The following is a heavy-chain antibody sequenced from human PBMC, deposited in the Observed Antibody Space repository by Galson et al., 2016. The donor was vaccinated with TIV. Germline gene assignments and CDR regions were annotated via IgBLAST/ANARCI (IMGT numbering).Heavy chain of an antibody. Sequence: SVKVSCKASGDSFNIYAISWVRQAPGQGLEWMGGIIPIFGTPNYAQKFHARVTISADELIPTAYLELSSLTSDDTAVYYCARGFPVIPASMSVASTWSNWFDPWGQGTLVTVSS. CDR2: IIPIFGTP. V-gene: IGHV1-69*13. CDR3: ARGFPVIPASMSVASTWSNWFDP. CDR1: GDSFNIYA. J-gene: IGHJ5*02. D-gene: IGHD2-2*01.